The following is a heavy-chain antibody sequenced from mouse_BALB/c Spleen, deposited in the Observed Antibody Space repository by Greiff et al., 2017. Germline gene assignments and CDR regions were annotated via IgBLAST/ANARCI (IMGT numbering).Heavy chain of an antibody. V-gene: IGHV5-6-5*01. CDR3: ARGGDSFYAMDY. CDR2: ISSGGST. J-gene: IGHJ4*01. CDR1: GFTFSSYA. Sequence: EVMLVESGGGLVKPGGSLKLSCAASGFTFSSYAMSWVRQTPEKRLEWVASISSGGSTYYPDSVKGRFTISRDNARNILYLQMSSLRSEGTAMYYCARGGDSFYAMDYWGQGTSVTVSS.